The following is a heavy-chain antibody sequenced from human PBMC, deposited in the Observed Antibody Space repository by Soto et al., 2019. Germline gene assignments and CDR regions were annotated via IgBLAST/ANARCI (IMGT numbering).Heavy chain of an antibody. CDR2: IYSGGST. J-gene: IGHJ4*02. CDR3: ASRSSGWYFDY. CDR1: GFTVSSNY. V-gene: IGHV3-53*01. D-gene: IGHD6-19*01. Sequence: GGSLRLSCAASGFTVSSNYMSWVRQAPGKGLEWVSVIYSGGSTYYADSVKGQFTISRDNSKNTLYLQMNSLRAEDTAVYYCASRSSGWYFDYWGQGTLVTVSS.